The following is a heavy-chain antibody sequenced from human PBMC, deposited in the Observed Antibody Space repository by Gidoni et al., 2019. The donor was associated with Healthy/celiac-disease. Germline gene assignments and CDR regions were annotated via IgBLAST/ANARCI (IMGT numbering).Heavy chain of an antibody. CDR2: IWYDGSNK. CDR3: ARDVAPHEWLLPDY. Sequence: QVQLVESGGGVVQPGRSLSLSCAASGFTFSSYGMHWVRQAPGKGLEWVAVIWYDGSNKYYADSVKGRFTISRDNSKNTLYLQMNSLRAEDTAVYYCARDVAPHEWLLPDYWGQGTLVTVSS. J-gene: IGHJ4*02. D-gene: IGHD3-22*01. CDR1: GFTFSSYG. V-gene: IGHV3-33*01.